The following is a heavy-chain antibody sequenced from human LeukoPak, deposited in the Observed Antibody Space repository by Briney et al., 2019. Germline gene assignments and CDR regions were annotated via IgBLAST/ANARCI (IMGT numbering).Heavy chain of an antibody. V-gene: IGHV3-23*01. J-gene: IGHJ6*03. CDR3: AKDGYYYDSSAYPNYFYYYYFMDV. Sequence: GSLRLSCAASGFTFSSHAMNWVRQAPGKGLEWVSGISTTGGRTWYSDSVKGRFIVSRDNSKNTVYLQMNSLRAEATAVYFCAKDGYYYDSSAYPNYFYYYYFMDVWGKGTTVTVAS. CDR1: GFTFSSHA. CDR2: ISTTGGRT. D-gene: IGHD3-22*01.